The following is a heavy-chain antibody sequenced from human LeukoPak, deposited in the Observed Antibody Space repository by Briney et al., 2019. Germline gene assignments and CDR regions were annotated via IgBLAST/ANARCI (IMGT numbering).Heavy chain of an antibody. J-gene: IGHJ1*01. V-gene: IGHV1-24*01. D-gene: IGHD3-22*01. Sequence: ASVKVSCKVSGYTLTELSMHWVRQAPGKGLEWMGGFDPEDGETIYAQKFQGRVTMTEDTSTSTAYMELRSLRSDDTAVYYCARDLTGYYDSSGYSDSAHFQHWGQGTLVTVSS. CDR2: FDPEDGET. CDR3: ARDLTGYYDSSGYSDSAHFQH. CDR1: GYTLTELS.